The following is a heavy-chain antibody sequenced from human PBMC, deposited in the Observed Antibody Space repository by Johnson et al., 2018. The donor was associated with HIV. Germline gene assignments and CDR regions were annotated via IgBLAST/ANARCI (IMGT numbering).Heavy chain of an antibody. CDR3: AKDLLTRWGAHDAFDM. Sequence: VQLVESGGGLVQPGGSLRLSCAATGFTFSNYVMTWVRQAPGKGLEWVSTITGSGDKSWYADSVKGRFTISRDNSKNTLYLQMNSVRAEDTAVYYCAKDLLTRWGAHDAFDMWGQGTMVTVSS. CDR2: ITGSGDKS. J-gene: IGHJ3*02. CDR1: GFTFSNYV. V-gene: IGHV3-23*04. D-gene: IGHD3-16*01.